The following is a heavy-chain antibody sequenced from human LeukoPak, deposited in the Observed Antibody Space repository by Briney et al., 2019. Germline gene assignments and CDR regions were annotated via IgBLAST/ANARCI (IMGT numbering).Heavy chain of an antibody. D-gene: IGHD1-20*01. Sequence: GGSLRLSCAASGFTFSSYAMHWVRQAPGKGLEWVAVISYDGSNKYYADSVKGRFTVSRDNSKNTLYLQMNSLRAEDTAVYYCANQITGTTIYYYYHGMDVWGQGTTVTVSS. CDR3: ANQITGTTIYYYYHGMDV. CDR2: ISYDGSNK. CDR1: GFTFSSYA. J-gene: IGHJ6*02. V-gene: IGHV3-30*01.